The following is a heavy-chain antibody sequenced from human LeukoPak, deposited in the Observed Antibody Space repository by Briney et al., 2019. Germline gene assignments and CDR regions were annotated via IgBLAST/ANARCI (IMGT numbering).Heavy chain of an antibody. J-gene: IGHJ6*02. CDR1: GGSISSSNW. CDR3: AGDMGRVGGAQLPYGMDV. CDR2: INHSGST. Sequence: SGTLSLTCAVSGGSISSSNWWSWVRQPPGKGLEWIGEINHSGSTHYDPSLKSRVTISVDSSDNQFSLKLSSVTAADTAVYYCAGDMGRVGGAQLPYGMDVWGQGTTVTVSS. D-gene: IGHD3-16*01. V-gene: IGHV4-4*02.